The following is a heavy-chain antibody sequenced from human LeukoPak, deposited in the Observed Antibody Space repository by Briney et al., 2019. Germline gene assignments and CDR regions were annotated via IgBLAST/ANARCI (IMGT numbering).Heavy chain of an antibody. D-gene: IGHD2-15*01. CDR2: THYSGST. CDR3: ARQGYCSGASCSFDY. J-gene: IGHJ4*02. V-gene: IGHV4-61*08. CDR1: GFSLSTSGMC. Sequence: SGPTLVNPTQTLTLTCTFSGFSLSTSGMCVSWIRQPPAKGLEWIGYTHYSGSTNYNPSLKSRVTISVDTSKNQFSLRLSSVTAADTAVYYCARQGYCSGASCSFDYWGQGTLVTVSS.